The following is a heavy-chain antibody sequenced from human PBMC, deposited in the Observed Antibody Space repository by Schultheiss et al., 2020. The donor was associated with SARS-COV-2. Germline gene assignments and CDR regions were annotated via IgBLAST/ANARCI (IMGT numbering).Heavy chain of an antibody. D-gene: IGHD3-22*01. CDR2: ISSSGGST. V-gene: IGHV3-23*01. Sequence: SCAASGFTFSNYAMSWVRQAPGKGLEWVSRISSSGGSTYYADSVKGRFTISRDNSKNTLYLQMNSLRAEDTAVFYCAKHLDTGGYYYFDYWGQGTLVTVSS. CDR1: GFTFSNYA. J-gene: IGHJ4*02. CDR3: AKHLDTGGYYYFDY.